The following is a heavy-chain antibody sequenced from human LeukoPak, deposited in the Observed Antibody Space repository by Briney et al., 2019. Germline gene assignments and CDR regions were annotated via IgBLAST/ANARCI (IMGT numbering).Heavy chain of an antibody. J-gene: IGHJ4*02. CDR3: AKGYMLLGYFDY. V-gene: IGHV3-23*01. CDR2: ISGSGGST. Sequence: QSGGSLRLSCAASGFTFSSYGMSWVRQAPGKGLEWVSAISGSGGSTYYADSVKGRFTISRDNSKNTLYLQMNSLRAEDTAVYYCAKGYMLLGYFDYWGQGTLVTVSS. CDR1: GFTFSSYG. D-gene: IGHD3-16*01.